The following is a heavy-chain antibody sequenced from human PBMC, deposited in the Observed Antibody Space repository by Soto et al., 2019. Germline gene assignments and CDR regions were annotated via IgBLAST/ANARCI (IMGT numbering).Heavy chain of an antibody. J-gene: IGHJ6*03. Sequence: RASVKVSCKASGYTFTSYDINWVRQATGQGLEWMGWMNPNSGNTGYAQKFQGRVTMTRNTSISTAYMELSSLRSEDTAVYYCARVMLPYYDFWSGSHYYYYMDVWGKGTTVTVSS. D-gene: IGHD3-3*01. CDR3: ARVMLPYYDFWSGSHYYYYMDV. CDR2: MNPNSGNT. CDR1: GYTFTSYD. V-gene: IGHV1-8*01.